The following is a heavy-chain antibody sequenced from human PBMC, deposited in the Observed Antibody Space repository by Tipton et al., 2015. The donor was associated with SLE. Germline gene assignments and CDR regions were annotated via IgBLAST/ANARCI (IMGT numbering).Heavy chain of an antibody. D-gene: IGHD3-3*01. Sequence: LRLSCAASGFTFSSYAMSWVRQAPGKGLEWIGSIYYTGTTSYNPSLKSRLTISVDTSKNQFSLKLSSMTAADTAVYFCARTGPDVELEWGDYFDFWGQGTLVTVSS. J-gene: IGHJ4*02. CDR2: IYYTGTT. CDR1: GFTFSSYA. CDR3: ARTGPDVELEWGDYFDF. V-gene: IGHV4-59*01.